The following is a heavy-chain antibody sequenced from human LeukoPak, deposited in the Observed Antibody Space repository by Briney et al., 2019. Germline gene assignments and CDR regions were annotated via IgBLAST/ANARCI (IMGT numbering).Heavy chain of an antibody. J-gene: IGHJ3*02. V-gene: IGHV4-34*01. Sequence: SETLSLTCAVYGGSFSGYYWSWIRQPPGKGLEWLGEINHSGSTNYNPSLKSRVTISVDTSKNQFSLKLSSVTAADTAVYYCARDRREGLGYDAFDIWGQGTMVTVSS. CDR1: GGSFSGYY. D-gene: IGHD3/OR15-3a*01. CDR2: INHSGST. CDR3: ARDRREGLGYDAFDI.